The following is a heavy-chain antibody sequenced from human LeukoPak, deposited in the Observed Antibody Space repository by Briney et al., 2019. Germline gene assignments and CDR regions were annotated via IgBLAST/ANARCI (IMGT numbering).Heavy chain of an antibody. J-gene: IGHJ4*02. D-gene: IGHD6-19*01. CDR1: GFTFSSYG. CDR2: ISYDGSNK. CDR3: AKDIAVSGTGGYFDY. Sequence: GRSLRLSCAASGFTFSSYGMHWVRQAPGKGLEWVAVISYDGSNKYYADSVKGRFTISRDNSKNSLYLQMNSLRTEDTALYYCAKDIAVSGTGGYFDYWGQGTLVTVSS. V-gene: IGHV3-30*18.